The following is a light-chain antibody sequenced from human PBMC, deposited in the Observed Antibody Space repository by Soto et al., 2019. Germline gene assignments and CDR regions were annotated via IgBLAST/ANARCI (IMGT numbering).Light chain of an antibody. J-gene: IGKJ2*01. Sequence: ETVMTQSPATLSVSPGERATLSCRASQSVSSNLAWYQQKPGQAPRLLIYGASSRATGSPARFSGSGSGTEFTLTISNLQSEDFAFYYCQQYDNWPGTFGQGTKLEIK. V-gene: IGKV3-15*01. CDR1: QSVSSN. CDR2: GAS. CDR3: QQYDNWPGT.